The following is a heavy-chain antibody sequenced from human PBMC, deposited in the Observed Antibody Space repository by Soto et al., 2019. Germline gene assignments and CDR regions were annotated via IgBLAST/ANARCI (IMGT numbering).Heavy chain of an antibody. J-gene: IGHJ6*02. Sequence: EVQLLESGGGLVQPGGSLRLSCAASGFTFSSYAMSWVRQAPGKGLEWVSAISGSGGSTYYADSVKGRFTISRDNSKNMLYLQMNSLRAEDTAVYYCARMRGYVVRGVKPPGVYYYYYGMDVWGQGTTVTVSS. CDR1: GFTFSSYA. CDR2: ISGSGGST. V-gene: IGHV3-23*01. CDR3: ARMRGYVVRGVKPPGVYYYYYGMDV. D-gene: IGHD3-10*01.